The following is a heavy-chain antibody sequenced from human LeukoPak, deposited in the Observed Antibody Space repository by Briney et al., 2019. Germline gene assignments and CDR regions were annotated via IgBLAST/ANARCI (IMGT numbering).Heavy chain of an antibody. J-gene: IGHJ5*02. Sequence: PGGSLTLSCETSGFTFRGYWMTWVRQPPGKGLEWVATIKEDGSEKYYVDSVKGRFTISRDDAENSLYLQMSCLGAEDTAVYYCATFSAAGSWGQGTLVTVSS. CDR3: ATFSAAGS. CDR1: GFTFRGYW. D-gene: IGHD2-2*01. V-gene: IGHV3-7*01. CDR2: IKEDGSEK.